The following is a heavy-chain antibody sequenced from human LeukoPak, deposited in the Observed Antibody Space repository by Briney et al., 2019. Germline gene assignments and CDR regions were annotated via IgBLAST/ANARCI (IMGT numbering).Heavy chain of an antibody. D-gene: IGHD1-26*01. CDR1: GFTFSSYS. CDR3: AKKAAGAYYFDY. CDR2: ISSSSSYI. V-gene: IGHV3-21*01. J-gene: IGHJ4*02. Sequence: GSLRLSCAASGFTFSSYSMNWVRQAPGKGLEWVSSISSSSSYIYYADSVKGRFTISRDNSKNTLYLQMGSLRAEDMAVYYCAKKAAGAYYFDYWGQGTLVTVSS.